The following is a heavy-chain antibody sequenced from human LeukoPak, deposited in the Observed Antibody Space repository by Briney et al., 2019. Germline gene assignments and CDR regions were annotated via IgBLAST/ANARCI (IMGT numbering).Heavy chain of an antibody. J-gene: IGHJ5*02. V-gene: IGHV4-39*01. CDR2: IYYSGST. CDR1: GGSISSSSYY. CDR3: ARDAASLANWFDP. Sequence: SETLSLTCTVSGGSISSSSYYWGWIRQPPGKGLEWIGSIYYSGSTYYNPSLKSRVTISVDTSKNQFSLKLSSVTAADTAVYYCARDAASLANWFDPWGQGTLVTVSS.